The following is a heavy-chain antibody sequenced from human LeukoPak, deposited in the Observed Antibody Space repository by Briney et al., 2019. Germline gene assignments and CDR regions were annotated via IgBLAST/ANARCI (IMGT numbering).Heavy chain of an antibody. V-gene: IGHV3-48*03. CDR2: ISSSGSTI. CDR3: AELGITMIGGV. CDR1: GFTFSSYA. Sequence: GGSLRLSCAASGFTFSSYALSWVRQAPGKGLEWVSYISSSGSTIYYADSVKGRFTISRDNAKNSLYLQMNSLRAEDTAVYYCAELGITMIGGVWGKGTTVTISS. J-gene: IGHJ6*04. D-gene: IGHD3-10*02.